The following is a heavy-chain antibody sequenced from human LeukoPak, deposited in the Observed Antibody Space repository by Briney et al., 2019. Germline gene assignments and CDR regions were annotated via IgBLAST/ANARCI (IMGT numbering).Heavy chain of an antibody. CDR1: GYTFITYW. CDR3: ARPDDYGGKPSAFDI. CDR2: IYPGDSDT. Sequence: GESLQISCKGSGYTFITYWIGWVRQMPGKGLEWMGIIYPGDSDTRYSPSFQGQVTISADKSITTAYLQWNSLKASDTAMYYCARPDDYGGKPSAFDIWGQGTMVTVSS. J-gene: IGHJ3*02. D-gene: IGHD4-23*01. V-gene: IGHV5-51*01.